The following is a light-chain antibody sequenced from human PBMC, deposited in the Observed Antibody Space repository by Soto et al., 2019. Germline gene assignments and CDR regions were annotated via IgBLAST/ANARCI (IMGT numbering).Light chain of an antibody. Sequence: QSALTQPASVSGSPGQSITISCTGTSNDVGGHDYVSWYQQHPGKVPKLMIYDVLRRPSGVSDRFSGSKSGLTASLTISGLRPEDEAGYYCGSYTSSSTLVFGTGTKLTVL. CDR3: GSYTSSSTLV. CDR1: SNDVGGHDY. J-gene: IGLJ1*01. V-gene: IGLV2-14*03. CDR2: DVL.